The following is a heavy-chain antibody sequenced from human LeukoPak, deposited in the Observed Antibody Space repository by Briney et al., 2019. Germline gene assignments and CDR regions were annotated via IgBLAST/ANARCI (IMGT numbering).Heavy chain of an antibody. CDR3: ARARYCSGGSCYSGPFDY. D-gene: IGHD2-15*01. J-gene: IGHJ4*02. V-gene: IGHV1-2*02. CDR2: INPNSGGT. CDR1: GYTFTGYY. Sequence: ASVKVSCKASGYTFTGYYMHWVRQAPGQGLEWMGWINPNSGGTNYAQKFQGRVTMTRDTPISTAYMELSRLRSDDTAVYYCARARYCSGGSCYSGPFDYWGQGTLVTVSS.